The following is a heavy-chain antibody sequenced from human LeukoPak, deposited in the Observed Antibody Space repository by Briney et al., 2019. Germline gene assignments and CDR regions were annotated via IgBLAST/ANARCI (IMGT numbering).Heavy chain of an antibody. J-gene: IGHJ4*02. CDR3: ARHASTYYYDSSGYTPPLDY. Sequence: PSETLPLTCTVSGGSISSYYWSWIRQPPGKGLEWIGYIYYSGSTNYNPSLKSRVTISVDTSKNQFSLRLSSVTAADTAVYYCARHASTYYYDSSGYTPPLDYWGQGTLVTVSS. V-gene: IGHV4-59*08. CDR2: IYYSGST. D-gene: IGHD3-22*01. CDR1: GGSISSYY.